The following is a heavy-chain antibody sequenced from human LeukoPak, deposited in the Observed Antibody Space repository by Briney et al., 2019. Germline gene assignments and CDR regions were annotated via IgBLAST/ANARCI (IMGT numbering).Heavy chain of an antibody. D-gene: IGHD3-22*01. CDR3: ARGGYYDSSGYFDY. CDR1: GFTFSSYA. V-gene: IGHV3-64*01. Sequence: GGSLRLSCAASGFTFSSYAMHWVRQAPGKGLEYVSAISSNGGSTYYANSVKGRFTISRDSSKNTLYLQMGSLRAEDMAVYYCARGGYYDSSGYFDYWGQGTLVTVSS. J-gene: IGHJ4*02. CDR2: ISSNGGST.